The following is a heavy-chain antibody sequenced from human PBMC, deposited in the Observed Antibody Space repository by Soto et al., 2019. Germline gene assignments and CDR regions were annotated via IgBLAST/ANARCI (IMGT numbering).Heavy chain of an antibody. CDR1: GGSISSYY. J-gene: IGHJ3*02. V-gene: IGHV4-59*01. CDR2: IYYSGST. CDR3: ASPTMFGRGVGSFDI. D-gene: IGHD3-10*02. Sequence: NPSETLSLTCTVSGGSISSYYWNWIRQPPGKGLEWIGYIYYSGSTNYNPSLKSRVTISVDTSKNQFSLKLSSVTAADTAVYYCASPTMFGRGVGSFDIGGKGKMATV.